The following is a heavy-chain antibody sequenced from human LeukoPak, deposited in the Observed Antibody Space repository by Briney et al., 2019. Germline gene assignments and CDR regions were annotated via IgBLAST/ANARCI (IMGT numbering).Heavy chain of an antibody. CDR1: GGSFSGYY. CDR3: ARSGLGAIYYYYYGMDV. D-gene: IGHD1-26*01. Sequence: SETLSLTCAVYGGSFSGYYWSWIRQPPGKGLEWIGEINHSGSTNYNPSLKSRVTISVDTSKNQFSLKLSSVTAADTAVYYCARSGLGAIYYYYYGMDVWGQGTTVTVSS. J-gene: IGHJ6*02. CDR2: INHSGST. V-gene: IGHV4-34*01.